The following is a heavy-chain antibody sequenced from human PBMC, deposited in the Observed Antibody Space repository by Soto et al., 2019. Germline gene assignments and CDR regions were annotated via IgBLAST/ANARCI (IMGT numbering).Heavy chain of an antibody. V-gene: IGHV1-69*04. D-gene: IGHD4-17*01. CDR2: IIPSYDRT. CDR1: GGTFSSYA. Sequence: PVKVSCKASGGTFSSYAIHWARQAPGQGLEWLGKIIPSYDRTNYAQKFQGRVTVTADTYTTTAYMELSSLRSDDTAVYYCARDPSNDYGGDTFDYWGQGTLVTVSS. J-gene: IGHJ4*02. CDR3: ARDPSNDYGGDTFDY.